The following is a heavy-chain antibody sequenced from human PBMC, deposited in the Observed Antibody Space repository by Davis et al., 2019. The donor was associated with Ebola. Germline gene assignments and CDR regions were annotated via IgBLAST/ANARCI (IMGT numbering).Heavy chain of an antibody. CDR2: IYYSGST. CDR3: ARANTGMVPPEIDS. CDR1: GGSISSYY. D-gene: IGHD5-18*01. J-gene: IGHJ4*02. Sequence: SETLSLTCTVSGGSISSYYWSWIRQPPGKGLEWIGYIYYSGSTNYNPSLKSRVTISVDTSKNQFSLKLSSVTAADTAMYYCARANTGMVPPEIDSWGQGTKVTVSS. V-gene: IGHV4-59*01.